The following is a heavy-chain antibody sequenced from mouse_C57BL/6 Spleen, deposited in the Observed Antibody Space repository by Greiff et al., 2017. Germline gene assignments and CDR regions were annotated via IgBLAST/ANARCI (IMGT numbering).Heavy chain of an antibody. CDR2: ISYDGSN. J-gene: IGHJ1*03. CDR1: GYSITIGYY. D-gene: IGHD1-1*01. Sequence: EVQVVESGPGLVKPSQSLSLTCSVTGYSITIGYYWNWIRQFPGNKLEWMGYISYDGSNNYNPSLKNRISITRDTSKNQFFLKLNSVTTEDTATYYCASVYYGSSYWYFDVWGTGTTVTVSS. CDR3: ASVYYGSSYWYFDV. V-gene: IGHV3-6*01.